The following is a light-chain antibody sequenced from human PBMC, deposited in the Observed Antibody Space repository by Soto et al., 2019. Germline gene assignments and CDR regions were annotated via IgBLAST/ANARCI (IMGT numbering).Light chain of an antibody. CDR3: QQDYSYPPWT. CDR1: QGISSY. V-gene: IGKV1-8*01. CDR2: AAS. J-gene: IGKJ1*01. Sequence: AIRMTQSPSSFSASTGARVTITCRASQGISSYLAWYQQKPGKAPKLLIYAASTLQSGVPSRFSGSGSGTDFTLTISCLQSEDFATYYCQQDYSYPPWTFGQGTKVEIK.